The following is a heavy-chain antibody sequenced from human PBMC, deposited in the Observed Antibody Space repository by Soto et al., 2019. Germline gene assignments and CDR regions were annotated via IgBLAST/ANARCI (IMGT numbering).Heavy chain of an antibody. CDR1: GFTFSSYS. J-gene: IGHJ4*02. CDR3: LVLAIRTAGTGY. Sequence: GGSLRLSCAAAGFTFSSYSMNWVRKAPGKGLEWVSYISGSSSSKYYADSVKGRFTISRDNSKNTLYLQMNSLRAEDTAVYYCLVLAIRTAGTGYWGRGALVTVSS. CDR2: ISGSSSSK. D-gene: IGHD6-13*01. V-gene: IGHV3-23*01.